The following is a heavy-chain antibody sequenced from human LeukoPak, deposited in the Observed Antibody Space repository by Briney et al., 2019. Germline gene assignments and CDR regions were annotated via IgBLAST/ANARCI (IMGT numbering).Heavy chain of an antibody. D-gene: IGHD2-2*01. J-gene: IGHJ6*02. CDR3: AKDSREEYYALRRNYNYFYYGIDV. CDR1: GFSFSNFG. CDR2: MSYDGNNK. Sequence: GRSLRLSCAASGFSFSNFGLHGVRQARGRGLEGVAVMSYDGNNKHYSDSVKGRFTVSRDNSRNTLFLQMNSLRSDDTAVYYCAKDSREEYYALRRNYNYFYYGIDVWGQGTTVIVSS. V-gene: IGHV3-30*18.